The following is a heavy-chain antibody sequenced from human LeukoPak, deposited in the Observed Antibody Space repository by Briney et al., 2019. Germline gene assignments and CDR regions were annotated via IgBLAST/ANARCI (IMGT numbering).Heavy chain of an antibody. Sequence: GGSLRLSCAASGFTFTTYAMNWVRQAPGKGLEWVSTISGSGGSTYYADSVKGRFTISRDNSKNTLYLQMNSLRAEDTAVYYCAKERGTAMVRSYYMDVWGKGTTVTVSS. CDR2: ISGSGGST. J-gene: IGHJ6*03. V-gene: IGHV3-23*01. CDR1: GFTFTTYA. D-gene: IGHD5-18*01. CDR3: AKERGTAMVRSYYMDV.